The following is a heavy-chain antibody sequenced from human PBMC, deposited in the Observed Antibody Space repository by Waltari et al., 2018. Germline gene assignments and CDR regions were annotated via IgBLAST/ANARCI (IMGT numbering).Heavy chain of an antibody. Sequence: QVQLVQSGAEVKKPGASVKVSCKASGYTFTSYDINWVRQATGQGLEWMGWMNPNMGNTVYAQMSQGRVTITRNSSISTAYMELSSLRSDGTAAYYCARSGRGAAAGTGFYWSQGTLVTVSS. CDR1: GYTFTSYD. D-gene: IGHD6-13*01. CDR3: ARSGRGAAAGTGFY. CDR2: MNPNMGNT. J-gene: IGHJ4*02. V-gene: IGHV1-8*03.